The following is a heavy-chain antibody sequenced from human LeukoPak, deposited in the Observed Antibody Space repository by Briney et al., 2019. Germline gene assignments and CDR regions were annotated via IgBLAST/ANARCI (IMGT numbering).Heavy chain of an antibody. V-gene: IGHV3-53*01. Sequence: ETLSLTCTVSGGSISSSSYYWGWVRQAPGKGLEWVSFIYSDNTHYSDSVKGRFTISRDNSKNTLYLQMNSLRAEDTAVYYCARRAGAYSHPYDYWGQGTLVTVSS. CDR2: IYSDNT. CDR3: ARRAGAYSHPYDY. CDR1: GGSISSSSYY. J-gene: IGHJ4*02. D-gene: IGHD4/OR15-4a*01.